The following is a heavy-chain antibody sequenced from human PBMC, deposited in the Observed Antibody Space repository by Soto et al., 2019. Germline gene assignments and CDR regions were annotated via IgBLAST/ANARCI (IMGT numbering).Heavy chain of an antibody. D-gene: IGHD2-15*01. CDR1: GGLFSSYA. V-gene: IGHV1-69*06. CDR2: IIPLFDPP. Sequence: QVQLVQSGAEVKKPGSSVRLSCKVSGGLFSSYAISWVRQAPGQGLQWMGGIIPLFDPPKYAQKFQGRVTITEDKSTSTVYMELSSLKSEDTALYYCARGCGGGTCYAGGDNWGQGTLVTVSS. CDR3: ARGCGGGTCYAGGDN. J-gene: IGHJ4*02.